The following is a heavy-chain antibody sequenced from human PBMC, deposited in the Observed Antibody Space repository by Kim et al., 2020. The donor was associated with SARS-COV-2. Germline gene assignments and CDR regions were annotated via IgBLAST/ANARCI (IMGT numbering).Heavy chain of an antibody. Sequence: GGSLRLSCAASGFTFSSYEMNWVRQAPGKGLEWVSYISSSGSTIYYADSVKGRFTISRDNAKNSLYLQMNSLRAEDTAVYYCARGPRIAAAGGGYYYYGMDVWGQGTTVTVSS. CDR1: GFTFSSYE. D-gene: IGHD6-13*01. J-gene: IGHJ6*02. CDR2: ISSSGSTI. V-gene: IGHV3-48*03. CDR3: ARGPRIAAAGGGYYYYGMDV.